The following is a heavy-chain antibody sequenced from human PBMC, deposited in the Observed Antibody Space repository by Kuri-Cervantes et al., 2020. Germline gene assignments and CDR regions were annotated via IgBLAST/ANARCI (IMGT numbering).Heavy chain of an antibody. CDR3: AKDILGFTIFGVGTYGMDV. V-gene: IGHV3-74*01. CDR2: INSDGSST. D-gene: IGHD3-3*01. CDR1: GFTFSSFW. J-gene: IGHJ6*02. Sequence: LSLTCAASGFTFSSFWMHWVRQAPGKGLVWVSRINSDGSSTNYADSVKGRFTISRDNSKNSLYLQMNSLRTEDTALYYCAKDILGFTIFGVGTYGMDVWGQGTTVTVSS.